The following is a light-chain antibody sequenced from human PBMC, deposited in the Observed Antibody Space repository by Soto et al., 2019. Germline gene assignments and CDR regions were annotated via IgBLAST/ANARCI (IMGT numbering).Light chain of an antibody. CDR3: SSYTSSSTVV. CDR1: SSDVGAYDY. Sequence: QSALTQPASASGYPGQSITISCTGTSSDVGAYDYVSWYQQHPGKAPKLMIYDVSNRPSGVSNRFSGSKSGNTASLTISGLQAEDEADYYCSSYTSSSTVVFGGGTKLTVL. J-gene: IGLJ2*01. CDR2: DVS. V-gene: IGLV2-14*01.